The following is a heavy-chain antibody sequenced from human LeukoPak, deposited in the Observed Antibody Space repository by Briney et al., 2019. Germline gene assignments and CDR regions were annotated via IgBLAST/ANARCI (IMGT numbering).Heavy chain of an antibody. D-gene: IGHD6-6*01. V-gene: IGHV3-23*01. CDR1: GFTFSSYA. Sequence: GGSLRLSCAASGFTFSSYAMSWVRQAPGKGLEWVSATSGPGGSRDYADSVKGRFTISRDNSKNTLYLQMNSLRAEDTAIYYCAIKVGLVSAPLYYFDLWGQGTLVTVSS. CDR3: AIKVGLVSAPLYYFDL. CDR2: TSGPGGSR. J-gene: IGHJ4*02.